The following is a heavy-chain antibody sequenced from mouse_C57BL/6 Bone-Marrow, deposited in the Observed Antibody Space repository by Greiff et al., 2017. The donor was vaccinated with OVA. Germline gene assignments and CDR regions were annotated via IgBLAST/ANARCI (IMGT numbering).Heavy chain of an antibody. CDR1: GYTFTSYW. Sequence: LEESGAELVKPGASVKLSCKASGYTFTSYWMHWVKQRPGRGLEWIGRIDPNSGGTKYNEKFKSKATLTVDKPSSTAYMQLSSLTSEDSAVYYCARGGLPVTGAMDYWGQGTSVTVSS. V-gene: IGHV1-72*01. J-gene: IGHJ4*01. CDR3: ARGGLPVTGAMDY. D-gene: IGHD3-1*01. CDR2: IDPNSGGT.